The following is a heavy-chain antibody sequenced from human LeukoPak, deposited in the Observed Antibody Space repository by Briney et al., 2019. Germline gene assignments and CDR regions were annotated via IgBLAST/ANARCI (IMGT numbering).Heavy chain of an antibody. J-gene: IGHJ6*02. V-gene: IGHV3-30-3*01. Sequence: GGSLRLSCAASGFTFSSYAMHWVCQAPGKGLEWVAVISYDGSNKYYADSVKGRFTISRDNSKNTLYLQMNSLRAEDTAVYYCAKDTDYCSSTSCYAVPSPMDVWGQGTTVTVSS. CDR1: GFTFSSYA. CDR3: AKDTDYCSSTSCYAVPSPMDV. CDR2: ISYDGSNK. D-gene: IGHD2-2*01.